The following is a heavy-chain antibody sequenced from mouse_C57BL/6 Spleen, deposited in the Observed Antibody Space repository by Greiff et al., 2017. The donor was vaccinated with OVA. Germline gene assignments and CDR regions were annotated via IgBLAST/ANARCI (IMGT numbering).Heavy chain of an antibody. J-gene: IGHJ1*03. CDR1: GFSLTSYG. CDR2: IWSGGST. CDR3: ARIYYSNRGYFDV. Sequence: VQGVESGPGLVQPSQSLSITCTVSGFSLTSYGVHWVRQSPGKGLEWLGVIWSGGSTDYNAAFISRLSISKDNSKSQVFFKMNSLQADDTAIYYCARIYYSNRGYFDVWGTGTTVTVSS. V-gene: IGHV2-2*01. D-gene: IGHD2-5*01.